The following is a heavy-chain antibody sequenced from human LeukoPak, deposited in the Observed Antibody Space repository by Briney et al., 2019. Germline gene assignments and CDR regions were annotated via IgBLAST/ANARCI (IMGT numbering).Heavy chain of an antibody. V-gene: IGHV3-11*04. Sequence: GSLRLSCAASGFTFSDYYMSWIRQAPGKGLEWVSYISSSGLTIYYADSVKGRFTISRDNAKNPLYLQMNSLRAEDTAVYYCARGNLYCTNGVCYTRHFDYWGQGTLVTVSS. J-gene: IGHJ4*02. CDR2: ISSSGLTI. CDR1: GFTFSDYY. D-gene: IGHD2-8*01. CDR3: ARGNLYCTNGVCYTRHFDY.